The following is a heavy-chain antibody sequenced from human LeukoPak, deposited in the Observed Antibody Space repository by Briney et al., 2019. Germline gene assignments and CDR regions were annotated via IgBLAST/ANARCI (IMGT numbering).Heavy chain of an antibody. Sequence: AGSLRLSCAASGFIFSNYWMSWVRQAPGKGLEWVANINQDGGAKYYVDSLKGRFTISRDNAKNSLYLQMNSLRAEDTAVYYCARDRRGSYYPYYYYYMDVWGKGTTVTISS. CDR2: INQDGGAK. D-gene: IGHD1-26*01. CDR3: ARDRRGSYYPYYYYYMDV. V-gene: IGHV3-7*01. CDR1: GFIFSNYW. J-gene: IGHJ6*03.